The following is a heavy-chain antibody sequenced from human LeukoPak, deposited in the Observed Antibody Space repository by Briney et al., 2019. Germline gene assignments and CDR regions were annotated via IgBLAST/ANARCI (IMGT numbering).Heavy chain of an antibody. V-gene: IGHV4-4*09. Sequence: ETLSLTCTVSGGSISSYYWSWIRQPPGKGLEWIGYIYTNGSTNYNPSLKSRVTISVDTSKNQFSLKLSSVTAADTAVYYCARKLELRSPFDYWGQGTLVTVSS. D-gene: IGHD1-7*01. CDR3: ARKLELRSPFDY. CDR2: IYTNGST. J-gene: IGHJ4*02. CDR1: GGSISSYY.